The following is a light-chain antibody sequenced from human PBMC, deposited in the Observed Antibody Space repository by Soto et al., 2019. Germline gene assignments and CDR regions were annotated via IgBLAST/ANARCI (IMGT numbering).Light chain of an antibody. Sequence: IVLTQSRATLSLSPGQRATLSCRASQNISNYLIWYQQKPGQAPRLLIYDSSTRATGVPARFSGSGSGTEFTLTISSLQSEDFAVYYCQQYDKWPPYTFGQGTKVDIK. J-gene: IGKJ2*01. CDR3: QQYDKWPPYT. CDR2: DSS. CDR1: QNISNY. V-gene: IGKV3-15*01.